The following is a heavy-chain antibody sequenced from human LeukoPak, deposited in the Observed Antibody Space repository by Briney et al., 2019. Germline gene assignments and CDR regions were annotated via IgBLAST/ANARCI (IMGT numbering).Heavy chain of an antibody. V-gene: IGHV4-34*01. J-gene: IGHJ5*02. Sequence: SETLSLTCAVYGGSFSGYYWSWIRQPPGKGLEWIGEINHSGSTYYNPSLKSRVTISVDTSKNQFSLKLSSVTAADTAVYYCARDGFMVRGVVSFDPWGQGTLVTVSS. D-gene: IGHD3-10*01. CDR3: ARDGFMVRGVVSFDP. CDR1: GGSFSGYY. CDR2: INHSGST.